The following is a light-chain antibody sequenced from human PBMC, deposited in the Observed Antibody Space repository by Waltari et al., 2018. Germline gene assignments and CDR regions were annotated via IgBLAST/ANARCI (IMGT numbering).Light chain of an antibody. J-gene: IGKJ1*01. CDR1: QGLSSY. Sequence: IQLTQSPSSLSASVGDRVTITCRASQGLSSYLAWYQQKPGKAPKLLSYAVSSLQSVVPSRFSGSGSGTDVTLTVSSLQPEDFATYYCQQINSYPLTFGQGTKVEIK. CDR3: QQINSYPLT. CDR2: AVS. V-gene: IGKV1-9*01.